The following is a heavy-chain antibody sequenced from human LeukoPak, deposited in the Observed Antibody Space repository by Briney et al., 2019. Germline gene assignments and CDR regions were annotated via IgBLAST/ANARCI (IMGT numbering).Heavy chain of an antibody. Sequence: PSETLSLTCAVYGGSFSGYYWSWIRQPPGKVLEWIGEINHSGSTNYNPSLKSRVTISVDTSKNQFSLKLSSVTAADTAVYYCARDRPDYYDSSGYYYRYYFDYWGQGTLVTVSS. CDR3: ARDRPDYYDSSGYYYRYYFDY. J-gene: IGHJ4*02. CDR1: GGSFSGYY. D-gene: IGHD3-22*01. V-gene: IGHV4-34*01. CDR2: INHSGST.